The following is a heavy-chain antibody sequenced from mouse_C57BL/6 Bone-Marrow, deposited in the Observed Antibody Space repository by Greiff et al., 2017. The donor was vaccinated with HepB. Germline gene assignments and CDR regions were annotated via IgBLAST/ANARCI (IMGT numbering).Heavy chain of an antibody. CDR1: GFTFSSYA. CDR3: ARGPYDYWYFDV. Sequence: EVMLVESGGGLVKPGGSLKLSCAASGFTFSSYAMSWVRQTPEKRLEWVATISDGGSYTYYPDNVKGRFTISRDNAKNNLYLQMSHLKSEDTAMYYCARGPYDYWYFDVWGTGTTVTVSS. CDR2: ISDGGSYT. D-gene: IGHD2-3*01. V-gene: IGHV5-4*03. J-gene: IGHJ1*03.